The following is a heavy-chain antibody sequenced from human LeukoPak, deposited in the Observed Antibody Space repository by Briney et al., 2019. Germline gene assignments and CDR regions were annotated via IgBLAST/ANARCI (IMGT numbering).Heavy chain of an antibody. V-gene: IGHV1-24*01. Sequence: ASVKVSCKVSGYTLTELSMHWVRQAPGKGLEWMGGFDPEDGETIYAEKFQGRVTITADTSTDTAYMELSSLRSEDTAVYYCATAITMVRGVIQDYWGQGTLVTVSS. D-gene: IGHD3-10*01. CDR2: FDPEDGET. CDR1: GYTLTELS. J-gene: IGHJ4*02. CDR3: ATAITMVRGVIQDY.